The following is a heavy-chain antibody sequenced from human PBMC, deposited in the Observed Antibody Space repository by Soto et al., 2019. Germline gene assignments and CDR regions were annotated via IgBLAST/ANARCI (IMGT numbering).Heavy chain of an antibody. V-gene: IGHV4-4*07. Sequence: SETLSLTCTVTGGTISGYYWTWIRQSAGGGLEWIGPIYSSGSTNYNPSLKGRVTISVDTSMNHFSLKLTSVTAADTAVYYCARAQGVTRYFDYWGQGTQVTVSS. CDR1: GGTISGYY. CDR2: IYSSGST. D-gene: IGHD2-21*02. CDR3: ARAQGVTRYFDY. J-gene: IGHJ4*02.